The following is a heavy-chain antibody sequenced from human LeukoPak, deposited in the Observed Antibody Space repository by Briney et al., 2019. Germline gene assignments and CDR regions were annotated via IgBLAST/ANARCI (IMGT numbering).Heavy chain of an antibody. CDR2: INPSGGST. J-gene: IGHJ6*03. CDR1: GYTFTSYG. V-gene: IGHV1-46*01. D-gene: IGHD2-21*01. CDR3: ARDRKNKNPDWYDYYYYYMDV. Sequence: GASVKVSCKASGYTFTSYGISWVRQAPGQGLEWMGIINPSGGSTSYAQKFQGRVTMTRDTSISTAYMELSRLRSDDTAVYYCARDRKNKNPDWYDYYYYYMDVWGKGTTVTVSS.